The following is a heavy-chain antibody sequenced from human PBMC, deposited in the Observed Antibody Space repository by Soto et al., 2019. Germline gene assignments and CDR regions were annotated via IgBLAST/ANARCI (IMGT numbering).Heavy chain of an antibody. V-gene: IGHV3-11*05. CDR2: ISSSRSYT. D-gene: IGHD2-2*01. CDR1: GFTFSDYY. J-gene: IGHJ6*02. Sequence: QVQLVESGGGLVKPGGSLRLSCAASGFTFSDYYMSWIRQAPGKGLEWVSYISSSRSYTNYADSVKGRFTISRDNAKNSLYLQMNSLRAEDTAVYYCARDHGRYCSSTSCLRMDVWGQGTTVTVSS. CDR3: ARDHGRYCSSTSCLRMDV.